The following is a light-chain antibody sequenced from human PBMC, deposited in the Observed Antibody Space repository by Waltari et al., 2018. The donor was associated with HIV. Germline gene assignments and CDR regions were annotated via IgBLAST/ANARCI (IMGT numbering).Light chain of an antibody. CDR2: GAS. Sequence: EIVLTQSTGTLSLSPGERATLSCRASQSVSSKYLAWYQRKPGQAPRLIIYGASSRATGIPDRFSGSGSGTDFTLTISRLEPEDFAVYYCQQYDSSQMRFTFGPGTKVDIK. J-gene: IGKJ3*01. V-gene: IGKV3-20*01. CDR3: QQYDSSQMRFT. CDR1: QSVSSKY.